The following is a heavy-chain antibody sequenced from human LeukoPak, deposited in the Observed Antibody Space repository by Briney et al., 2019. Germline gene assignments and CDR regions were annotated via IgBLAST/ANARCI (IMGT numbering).Heavy chain of an antibody. V-gene: IGHV3-53*01. CDR1: GFSVSSNY. D-gene: IGHD3-10*01. J-gene: IGHJ3*02. Sequence: GGSLRLSCAASGFSVSSNYMSWVRQAPGTGLEWVSAIYRGGSTYYADSVKGRFTISRDNSKNTLYLQMNSLRDDDTAVYYCARGRYGSGNYYMGDAFDIWGQGTMVTVSS. CDR3: ARGRYGSGNYYMGDAFDI. CDR2: IYRGGST.